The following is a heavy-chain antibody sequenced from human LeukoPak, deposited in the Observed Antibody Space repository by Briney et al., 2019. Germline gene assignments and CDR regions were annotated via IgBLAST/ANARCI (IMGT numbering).Heavy chain of an antibody. V-gene: IGHV3-64*01. J-gene: IGHJ4*02. Sequence: GGSLRLSCAASGFTFSDYAMHWVRQAPGKELEYVSAISSNGGSIHYANSVKGRFTISRDNSKNTLYLQMNSLRAEDTAVYYCASTTYYYGSGSYYWGQGTLVTVSS. CDR2: ISSNGGSI. CDR3: ASTTYYYGSGSYY. CDR1: GFTFSDYA. D-gene: IGHD3-10*01.